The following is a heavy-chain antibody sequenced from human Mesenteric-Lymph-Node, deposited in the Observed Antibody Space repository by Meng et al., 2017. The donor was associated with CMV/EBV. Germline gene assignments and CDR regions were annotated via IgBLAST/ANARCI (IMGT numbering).Heavy chain of an antibody. CDR1: GFNVGGYY. CDR2: ISSSSSTI. J-gene: IGHJ4*02. V-gene: IGHV3-48*04. Sequence: GGSLRLSCAASGFNVGGYYMNWVRQAPGKGLEWVSYISSSSSTIYYADSVKGRFTISRDNAKNSLYLQMNSLRAEDTAVYYCARVNGYCSSTSCSNYFDYWGQGTLVTVSS. D-gene: IGHD2-2*03. CDR3: ARVNGYCSSTSCSNYFDY.